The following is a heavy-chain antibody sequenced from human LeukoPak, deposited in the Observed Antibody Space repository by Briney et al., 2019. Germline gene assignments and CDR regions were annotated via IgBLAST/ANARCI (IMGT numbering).Heavy chain of an antibody. CDR1: GDSFSSHY. D-gene: IGHD4-17*01. J-gene: IGHJ3*02. V-gene: IGHV4-59*11. CDR3: ARDLVTVTKGFDI. Sequence: SETLSLTCVVSGDSFSSHYWTWIRQSPGKVLEWIGYISYIGSTNYNPSLKSRVTISIDTSKNQVSLKLRSVTAADTAVYYCARDLVTVTKGFDIWGQGTMVSVSS. CDR2: ISYIGST.